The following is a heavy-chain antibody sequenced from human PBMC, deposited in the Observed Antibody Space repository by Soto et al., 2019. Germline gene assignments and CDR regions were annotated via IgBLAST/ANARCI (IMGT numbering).Heavy chain of an antibody. D-gene: IGHD6-13*01. CDR1: GFTFSSYA. J-gene: IGHJ5*02. CDR3: AKHYDYSSSWYLNWFDP. Sequence: WGSLRLSCAASGFTFSSYAMSWVRQAPGKGLEWVSAISGSGGSTYYADSVKGRFTISRDNSKNTLYLQMNSLRAEDTAVYYCAKHYDYSSSWYLNWFDPWGQGTLVTVSS. V-gene: IGHV3-23*01. CDR2: ISGSGGST.